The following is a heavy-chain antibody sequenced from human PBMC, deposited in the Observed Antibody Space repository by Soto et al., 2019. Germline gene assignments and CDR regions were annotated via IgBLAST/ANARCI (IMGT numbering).Heavy chain of an antibody. Sequence: QVQLVESGGGVVQPGRSLRLSCTASGFTFSGLGMHWVRQAPGKGLARVAVIRYDGSNIYYADAVKGRFTISRDNSKDTLYLELNSLRAVDTAVYYCARDGVGHTTFFGYFDFWGQGALVTVSS. CDR3: ARDGVGHTTFFGYFDF. J-gene: IGHJ4*02. D-gene: IGHD1-26*01. CDR2: IRYDGSNI. CDR1: GFTFSGLG. V-gene: IGHV3-33*01.